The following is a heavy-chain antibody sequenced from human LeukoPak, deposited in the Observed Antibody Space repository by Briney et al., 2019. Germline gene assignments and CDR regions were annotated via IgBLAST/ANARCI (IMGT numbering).Heavy chain of an antibody. CDR3: AAVRRGRWFDP. Sequence: GGSLRLSCAASGFTVSGNYMSWVRQAPGKGLQWVSFIYTDGGTYYADSVKGRSTISRDNSKNTLYLQMHSLRAEDTAVYYCAAVRRGRWFDPWGQGTLVTVSS. CDR2: IYTDGGT. J-gene: IGHJ5*02. V-gene: IGHV3-53*01. D-gene: IGHD2-8*01. CDR1: GFTVSGNY.